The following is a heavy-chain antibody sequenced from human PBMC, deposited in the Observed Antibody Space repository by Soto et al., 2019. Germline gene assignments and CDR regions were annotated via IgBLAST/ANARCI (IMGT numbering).Heavy chain of an antibody. CDR2: INHSGST. V-gene: IGHV4-34*01. CDR1: GGSFSGYY. CDR3: EGGIKNYYGSGSYSDYYYYMDV. J-gene: IGHJ6*03. D-gene: IGHD3-10*01. Sequence: QVQLQQWGAGLLKPSETLSLTCAVYGGSFSGYYWSWIRQPPGKGLEWIGEINHSGSTNYNPSLKSRVTISVDTSKNQFSLKLSSVTAADTAVYYCEGGIKNYYGSGSYSDYYYYMDVWGKGTTVTVSS.